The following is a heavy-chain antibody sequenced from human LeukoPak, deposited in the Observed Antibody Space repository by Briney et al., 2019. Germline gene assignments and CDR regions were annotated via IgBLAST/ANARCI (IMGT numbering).Heavy chain of an antibody. D-gene: IGHD5-18*01. V-gene: IGHV1-8*01. Sequence: GASVKVSCKASGYTFTSYDINWVRQATGQGLEWMGWMNPNSGNTGYAQKFQGRVTMTRNTSISTAYMELSSLRSEDTAVYYCARGFVDTAMSGYWGQGTLVTVSS. CDR3: ARGFVDTAMSGY. CDR1: GYTFTSYD. CDR2: MNPNSGNT. J-gene: IGHJ4*02.